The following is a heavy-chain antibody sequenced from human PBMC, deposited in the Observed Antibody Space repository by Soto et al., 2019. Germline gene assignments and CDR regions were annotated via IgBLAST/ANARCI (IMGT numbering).Heavy chain of an antibody. Sequence: ASVKVSCKASGDTFTTYDINWVRQATGHGLEWMGWMNPNTGNSGYAQKFQGRVTMTSDTSISTAHMELSSLRSEDTAVYYCARRAETNGWNGFGADKYYFDFWGQGTLVTVSS. D-gene: IGHD1-1*01. CDR3: ARRAETNGWNGFGADKYYFDF. V-gene: IGHV1-8*01. CDR2: MNPNTGNS. CDR1: GDTFTTYD. J-gene: IGHJ4*02.